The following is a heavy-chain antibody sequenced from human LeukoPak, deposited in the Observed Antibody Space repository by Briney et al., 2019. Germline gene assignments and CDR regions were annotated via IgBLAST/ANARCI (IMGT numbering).Heavy chain of an antibody. D-gene: IGHD4-17*01. CDR2: ISWNSGSI. CDR1: GFTVTSNY. V-gene: IGHV3-9*01. Sequence: PGGSLRLSCAASGFTVTSNYMSWVRQAPGKGLEWVSGISWNSGSIGYADSVKGRFTISRDNAKNSLYLQMNSLRAEDTALYYCAKDCYGDYDYYFDYWGQGTLVTVSS. J-gene: IGHJ4*02. CDR3: AKDCYGDYDYYFDY.